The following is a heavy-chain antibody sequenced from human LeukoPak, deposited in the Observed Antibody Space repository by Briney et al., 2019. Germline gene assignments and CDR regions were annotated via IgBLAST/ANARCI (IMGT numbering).Heavy chain of an antibody. J-gene: IGHJ4*02. CDR1: GFTFSSYG. D-gene: IGHD3-10*01. V-gene: IGHV3-30*03. CDR3: ARPQGSGSYYFDY. CDR2: ISHDGSFE. Sequence: GRSLRLSCAASGFTFSSYGMHWVRRAPGKGLEWVGTISHDGSFEFYADSVKGRFTISRDSSKSTLYLQMNSLRAEDTAVYYCARPQGSGSYYFDYWGQGTLVTVSS.